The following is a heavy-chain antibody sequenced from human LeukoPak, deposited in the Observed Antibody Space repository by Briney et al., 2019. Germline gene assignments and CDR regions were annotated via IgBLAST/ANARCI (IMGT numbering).Heavy chain of an antibody. CDR1: GYTFTSYY. CDR3: ARTNRPRTYYYDIGDY. V-gene: IGHV1-46*01. Sequence: ASVKVSCKASGYTFTSYYMHWVRQAPGQGLEWMGIINPSGGSTSYAQKFQGRVTMTRGTSTSTVYMELSSLRSEDAAVYYCARTNRPRTYYYDIGDYWGQGTLVTVSS. J-gene: IGHJ4*02. CDR2: INPSGGST. D-gene: IGHD3-22*01.